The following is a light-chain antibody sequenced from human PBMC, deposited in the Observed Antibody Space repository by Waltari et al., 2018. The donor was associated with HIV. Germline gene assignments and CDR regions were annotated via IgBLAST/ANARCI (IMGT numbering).Light chain of an antibody. CDR3: NSRDSSGNPVI. V-gene: IGLV3-19*01. CDR2: GKN. Sequence: SSELTQDPAVSVALGQTVRITCQGASLRNYYASWYQQKPGQAPVLVIYGKNNRPSGIPDRFAGSSSGNTASLTITGAQAKDEADYYCNSRDSSGNPVIFGGGTKLTVL. CDR1: SLRNYY. J-gene: IGLJ2*01.